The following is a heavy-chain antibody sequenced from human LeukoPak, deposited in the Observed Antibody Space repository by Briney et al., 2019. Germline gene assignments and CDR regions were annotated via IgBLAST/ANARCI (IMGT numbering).Heavy chain of an antibody. V-gene: IGHV1-2*02. CDR2: INPNSGGT. CDR3: ASGGGRTGYSGSFFDLDY. J-gene: IGHJ4*02. CDR1: GYTFTGYY. D-gene: IGHD1-26*01. Sequence: ASVKVSCKASGYTFTGYYMHWVRQAPGQGLEWMGWINPNSGGTNYAQKFQGRVTMTRDTSISTAYMELSRLRSDDTAAYYCASGGGRTGYSGSFFDLDYWGQGTLVTVSS.